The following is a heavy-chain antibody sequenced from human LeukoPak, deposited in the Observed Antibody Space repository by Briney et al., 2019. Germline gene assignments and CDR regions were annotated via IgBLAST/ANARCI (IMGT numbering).Heavy chain of an antibody. D-gene: IGHD3-22*01. Sequence: ASVKVSCKASGYTFTSYYMHWVRQAPGQGLEWMGWISAYNGNTNYAQKLQGRVTMTTDTSTSTAYMELRSLRSDDTAVYYCARGGGVAYYYDSSGYLRDQAFDIWGQGQWSPSLQ. V-gene: IGHV1-18*04. CDR3: ARGGGVAYYYDSSGYLRDQAFDI. CDR2: ISAYNGNT. J-gene: IGHJ3*02. CDR1: GYTFTSYY.